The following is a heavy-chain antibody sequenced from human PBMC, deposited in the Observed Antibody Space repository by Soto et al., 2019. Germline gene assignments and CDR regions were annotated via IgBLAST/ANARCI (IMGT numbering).Heavy chain of an antibody. CDR3: ARLSPLPYYDILTGYYKAFDY. CDR2: IYYSGST. D-gene: IGHD3-9*01. CDR1: GGSISSSSYY. Sequence: SETLSLTCTVSGGSISSSSYYWGWIRQPPGKGLEWIGSIYYSGSTYYNPSLKSRVTISVDTSKNQFSLKLSSVTAADTAVYYCARLSPLPYYDILTGYYKAFDYWGQGTLVTVSS. V-gene: IGHV4-39*01. J-gene: IGHJ4*02.